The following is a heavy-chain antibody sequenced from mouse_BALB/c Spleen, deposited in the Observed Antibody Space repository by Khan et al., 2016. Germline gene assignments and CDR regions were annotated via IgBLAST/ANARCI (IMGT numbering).Heavy chain of an antibody. V-gene: IGHV3-2*02. Sequence: QLEESGPGLVKPSQSLSLTCTVTGYSITSDYAWNWIRQFPGNKLEWMGYISYSGSTSYNPSLKSRITITRDTSKNQFFLQLNSVTTEDTATXYCATTVVAPRFAYWGQGTLVTVSA. D-gene: IGHD1-1*01. CDR2: ISYSGST. CDR1: GYSITSDYA. J-gene: IGHJ3*01. CDR3: ATTVVAPRFAY.